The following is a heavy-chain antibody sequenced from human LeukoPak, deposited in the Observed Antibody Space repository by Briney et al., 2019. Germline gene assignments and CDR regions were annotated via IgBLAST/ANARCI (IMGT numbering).Heavy chain of an antibody. CDR2: LGRSGEYK. J-gene: IGHJ6*02. D-gene: IGHD2-2*01. Sequence: GGSLRLSCAASGFRFTGYSMSWVRQAPGKGLEWVAGLGRSGEYKYYADSVKGRFTISRDNSKDTVSLQMNSLRAEDSAIYFCVKDRPCETCMPMDAWDQGTTVTVSS. V-gene: IGHV3-23*01. CDR3: VKDRPCETCMPMDA. CDR1: GFRFTGYS.